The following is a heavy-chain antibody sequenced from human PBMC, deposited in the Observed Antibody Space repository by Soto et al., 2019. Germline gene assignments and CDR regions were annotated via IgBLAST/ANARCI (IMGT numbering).Heavy chain of an antibody. J-gene: IGHJ4*02. V-gene: IGHV3-23*01. CDR3: AKVPYDFWGGYYPPLYFDY. Sequence: VQLLESGGGLVQPGGSLRLSCAASGFTFSSYVMSWVRQAPGKGLEWVSGISGSGGSTYYADSVKGRFTISRDNSKNTLYLQMNSLRAEDTAVYYCAKVPYDFWGGYYPPLYFDYWGQGTLVTVSS. D-gene: IGHD3-3*01. CDR2: ISGSGGST. CDR1: GFTFSSYV.